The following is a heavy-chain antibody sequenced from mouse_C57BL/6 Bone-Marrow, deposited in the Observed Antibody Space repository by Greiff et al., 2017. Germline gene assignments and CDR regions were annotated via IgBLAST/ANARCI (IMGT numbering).Heavy chain of an antibody. V-gene: IGHV1-39*01. J-gene: IGHJ1*03. CDR2: INPNYGTT. Sequence: VQLQQSGPELVKPGASVKISCKASGYSFTDYNMNWVKPSNGKSLEWIGVINPNYGTTSYNQKFKGKATLTVDQSSSTAYMQLNSLTSEDSAVYYGARSGVVATDWYFDVWGTGTTVTVSS. D-gene: IGHD1-1*01. CDR3: ARSGVVATDWYFDV. CDR1: GYSFTDYN.